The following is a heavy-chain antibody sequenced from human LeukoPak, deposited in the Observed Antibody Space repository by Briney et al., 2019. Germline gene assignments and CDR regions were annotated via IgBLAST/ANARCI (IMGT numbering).Heavy chain of an antibody. CDR3: AKDSGIAVAGTLRAFDI. D-gene: IGHD6-19*01. J-gene: IGHJ3*02. CDR2: ISYDGSNK. CDR1: GFTFSAYT. V-gene: IGHV3-30*04. Sequence: GGSLRLSCSASGFTFSAYTMHWVRQAPGKGLEWVAVISYDGSNKYFADSVKGRFTISRDNSKNTLYLQMNSLRAEDTAVYYCAKDSGIAVAGTLRAFDIWGQGTMVTVSS.